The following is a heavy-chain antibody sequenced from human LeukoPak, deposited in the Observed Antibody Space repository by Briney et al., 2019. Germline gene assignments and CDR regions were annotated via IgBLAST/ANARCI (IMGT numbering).Heavy chain of an antibody. J-gene: IGHJ2*01. Sequence: ASVKVSCKASGYTFTSYPITWVRQAPGQGLEWMGWITTYNGNTNYAQKLQGRVTMTTDTSTSTAYMELRSLRSDDTAVYYCARDRRREYYYDSSGYRYFDLWGRGTLVTVSS. CDR3: ARDRRREYYYDSSGYRYFDL. CDR2: ITTYNGNT. CDR1: GYTFTSYP. D-gene: IGHD3-22*01. V-gene: IGHV1-18*01.